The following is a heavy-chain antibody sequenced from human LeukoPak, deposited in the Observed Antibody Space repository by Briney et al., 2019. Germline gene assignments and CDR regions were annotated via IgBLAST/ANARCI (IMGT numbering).Heavy chain of an antibody. CDR1: GYTFTSYD. V-gene: IGHV1-8*01. J-gene: IGHJ4*02. CDR2: MNPNSGNT. D-gene: IGHD1-26*01. Sequence: ASVKVSCKASGYTFTSYDINWVRQATGQGLEWMGWMNPNSGNTGYAQKFQGRVTMTRNTSISTAYMELSSLRSEDTAVYYCARARRGQWELGEDYWGQGTLVTVSS. CDR3: ARARRGQWELGEDY.